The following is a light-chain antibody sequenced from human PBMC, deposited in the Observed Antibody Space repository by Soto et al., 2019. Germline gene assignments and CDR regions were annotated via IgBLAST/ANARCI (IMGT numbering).Light chain of an antibody. Sequence: EIVLTQSPATLSLSPGERATLSCRASQSISLSLAWYQQKPGQAPRLLIYDASERASAVPVRFSGSGSGTDFTLTISSLEPEDFAVYYCQERAGWPPWTFGQGTKVDIK. V-gene: IGKV3-11*01. J-gene: IGKJ1*01. CDR3: QERAGWPPWT. CDR1: QSISLS. CDR2: DAS.